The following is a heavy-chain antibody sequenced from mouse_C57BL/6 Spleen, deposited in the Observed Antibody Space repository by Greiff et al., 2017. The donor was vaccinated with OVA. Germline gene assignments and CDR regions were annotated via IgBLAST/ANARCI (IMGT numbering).Heavy chain of an antibody. J-gene: IGHJ3*01. CDR3: ARSGYYCSSYWCAY. Sequence: VQLQQSGAELVRPGTSVKVSCKASGYAFTNYLIEWVKQRPGQGLEWIGVINPGSGGTNYNEKFKGKATLTADKSSSTASMQLSSRTSEDSAVYFCARSGYYCSSYWCAYWGQGTLVTVSA. D-gene: IGHD1-1*01. CDR1: GYAFTNYL. CDR2: INPGSGGT. V-gene: IGHV1-54*01.